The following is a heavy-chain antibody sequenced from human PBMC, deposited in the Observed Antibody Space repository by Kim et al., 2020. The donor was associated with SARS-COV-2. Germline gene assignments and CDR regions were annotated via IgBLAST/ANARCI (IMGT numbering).Heavy chain of an antibody. CDR1: GGSFSSESYH. Sequence: SETLSLTCTVSGGSFSSESYHWGWIRQPPGKGLEWIGSIDYSGSTYYNPSLKSRVTIFMDTSSKQFSLHLSSVTAADTAVYYCARLHLQWRPLDHWAQGTLVTVSS. D-gene: IGHD6-19*01. V-gene: IGHV4-39*01. CDR2: IDYSGST. J-gene: IGHJ4*02. CDR3: ARLHLQWRPLDH.